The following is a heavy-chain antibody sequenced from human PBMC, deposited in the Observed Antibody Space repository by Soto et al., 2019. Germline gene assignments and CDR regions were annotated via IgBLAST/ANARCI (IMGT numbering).Heavy chain of an antibody. CDR1: GGTFSSYA. Sequence: QVQLVQSGAEVQKPGSSVKVSCKASGGTFSSYAISWVRQAPGQGLEWMGGIIPIFGTANYAQKFQGRVRITADEYTGTAYMDLSSVRPEDKDGYYCASSYGSGSYLVGVGMDVWGQGTTVTVSS. CDR2: IIPIFGTA. V-gene: IGHV1-69*01. D-gene: IGHD3-10*01. J-gene: IGHJ6*02. CDR3: ASSYGSGSYLVGVGMDV.